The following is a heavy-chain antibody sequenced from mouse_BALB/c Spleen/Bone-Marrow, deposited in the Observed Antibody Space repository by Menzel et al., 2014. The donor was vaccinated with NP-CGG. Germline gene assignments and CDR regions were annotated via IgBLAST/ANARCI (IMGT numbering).Heavy chain of an antibody. CDR3: AREGYGRYFDY. CDR1: GYTFTSYY. V-gene: IGHV1S56*01. J-gene: IGHJ2*01. D-gene: IGHD2-14*01. CDR2: IYPGNVNT. Sequence: QVQLQQSGPELVKPGASVRLSCKASGYTFTSYYIHWVKQRPGQGLEWIGWIYPGNVNTKYNEKFKGKATLTADKSSSTAYMQLSSLTSEDSAVYFCAREGYGRYFDYWGQGTTLTVSS.